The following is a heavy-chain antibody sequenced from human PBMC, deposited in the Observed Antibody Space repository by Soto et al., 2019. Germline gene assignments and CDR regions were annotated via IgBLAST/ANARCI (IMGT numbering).Heavy chain of an antibody. D-gene: IGHD6-13*01. CDR3: ARSQPGSSSWYYYGMDV. J-gene: IGHJ6*01. Sequence: GSVKDYCKASGYTFTGYYMHLVRQAPGQGLEWMGWINPNSGGTNYAQKFQGRVTMTRDTSISTAYMELRRLRSDDTAVYYCARSQPGSSSWYYYGMDVWGQGTTVTVSS. V-gene: IGHV1-2*02. CDR2: INPNSGGT. CDR1: GYTFTGYY.